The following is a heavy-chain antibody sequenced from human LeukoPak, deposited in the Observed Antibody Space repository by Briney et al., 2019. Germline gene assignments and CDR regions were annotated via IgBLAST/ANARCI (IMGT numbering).Heavy chain of an antibody. Sequence: ASVKVSCKASGYTFTSYYMHWVRQAPGQGLEWMGITNPSGGNTSYAQKFQGRVTMTRDMSTSTVYMELSSLRSEDTAVYYCARATVTGGDFDYWGQGTLVTVSS. D-gene: IGHD4-17*01. CDR1: GYTFTSYY. V-gene: IGHV1-46*01. J-gene: IGHJ4*02. CDR2: TNPSGGNT. CDR3: ARATVTGGDFDY.